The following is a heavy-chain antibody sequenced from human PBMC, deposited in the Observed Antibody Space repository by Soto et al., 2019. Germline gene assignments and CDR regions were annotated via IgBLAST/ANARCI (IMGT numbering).Heavy chain of an antibody. J-gene: IGHJ4*02. V-gene: IGHV3-23*01. Sequence: EVQLLESGGGLVQPGGSLRLSCAASGFTFSSYAMSWVRQAPGKGLEWVSVISGRIIYYADSVKGRFTISRDDAKNSLYLQMNSLRAEDTAVYYCAREWGTSIAAAFDYWGQGTLVTVSS. CDR2: ISGRII. CDR1: GFTFSSYA. D-gene: IGHD6-6*01. CDR3: AREWGTSIAAAFDY.